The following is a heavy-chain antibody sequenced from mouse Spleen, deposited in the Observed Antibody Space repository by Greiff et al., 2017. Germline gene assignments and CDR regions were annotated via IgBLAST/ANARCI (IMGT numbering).Heavy chain of an antibody. J-gene: IGHJ1*01. D-gene: IGHD2-1*01. CDR2: ISYDGSN. Sequence: ESGPGLVKPSQSLSLTCSVTGYSITSGYYWNWIRQFPGNKLEWMGYISYDGSNNYNPSLKNRISITRDTSTNQFFLKLNSVTTEDTATYYCAFYYGNYRRYFDVWGAGTTVTVSS. V-gene: IGHV3-6*01. CDR3: AFYYGNYRRYFDV. CDR1: GYSITSGYY.